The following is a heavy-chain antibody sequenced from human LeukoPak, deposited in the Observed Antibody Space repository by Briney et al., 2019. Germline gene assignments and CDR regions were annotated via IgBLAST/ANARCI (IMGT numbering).Heavy chain of an antibody. CDR3: ARRFCSTTSCYYHFDY. CDR1: GGSISSSSYY. D-gene: IGHD2-2*01. Sequence: ASETLSLTCTVSGGSISSSSYYWGWIRQPPGQGLEWIVSIYYSGSTYYNPSLKSRVTISVDTSKNQFSLKLSSVTAADTAVYYCARRFCSTTSCYYHFDYWGQGTLVTVSS. V-gene: IGHV4-39*01. CDR2: IYYSGST. J-gene: IGHJ4*02.